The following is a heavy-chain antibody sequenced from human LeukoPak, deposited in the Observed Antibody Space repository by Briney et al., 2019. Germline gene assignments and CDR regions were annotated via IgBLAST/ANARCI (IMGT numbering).Heavy chain of an antibody. CDR1: GYTFTSYD. CDR3: ARGGWELRRFDY. V-gene: IGHV1-8*01. D-gene: IGHD1-26*01. CDR2: MNPTSGNT. Sequence: ASVKVSCKASGYTFTSYDINWVRQATGQGLEWMGWMNPTSGNTGYAQKFQGRVTMTRNTSISTAYMELSSLRSEDTAVYYCARGGWELRRFDYWGQGTLVTVSS. J-gene: IGHJ4*02.